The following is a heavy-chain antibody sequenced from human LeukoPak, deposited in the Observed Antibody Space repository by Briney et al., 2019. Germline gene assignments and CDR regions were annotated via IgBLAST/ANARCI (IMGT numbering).Heavy chain of an antibody. J-gene: IGHJ3*02. CDR1: GYSISSGYY. D-gene: IGHD6-13*01. CDR2: IYHSGST. CDR3: ARGVLYSSSWYVGDAFDI. V-gene: IGHV4-38-2*02. Sequence: PSETLSLTCTVSGYSISSGYYWGWIRQPPGQGLEWIGSIYHSGSTYYNPSLKSRVTISVDTSKNQFSLKLSSVTAADTAVYYCARGVLYSSSWYVGDAFDIWGQGTMVTVSS.